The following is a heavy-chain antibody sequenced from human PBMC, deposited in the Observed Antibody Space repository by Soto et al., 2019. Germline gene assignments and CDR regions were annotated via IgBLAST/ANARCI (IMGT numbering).Heavy chain of an antibody. CDR3: VRDLAMGWELQPVY. Sequence: QVQLQESGPGLVKPSGTLSLTCAVSGGSISSDNWWTWVRQPPGKGLEWIGHIHRSGSTTYNPTPQSRVRISIDKSKHHFSLELSSVPAADTAVYYCVRDLAMGWELQPVYWGQGTLVAVSS. V-gene: IGHV4-4*02. CDR1: GGSISSDNW. J-gene: IGHJ4*02. D-gene: IGHD1-26*01. CDR2: IHRSGST.